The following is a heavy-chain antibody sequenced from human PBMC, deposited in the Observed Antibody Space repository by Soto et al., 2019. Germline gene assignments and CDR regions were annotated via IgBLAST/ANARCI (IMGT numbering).Heavy chain of an antibody. J-gene: IGHJ5*02. CDR2: INHSGST. CDR1: GGSFSGYY. D-gene: IGHD3-10*01. CDR3: ARLWFGELSKNWFDP. V-gene: IGHV4-34*01. Sequence: SETLSLTCAVYGGSFSGYYWSWIRQPPGKGLEWIGEINHSGSTNYNPSLKSRVTISVDTSKNPFSLKLSSVTAAHTAVYYCARLWFGELSKNWFDPWGQGTLVTVSS.